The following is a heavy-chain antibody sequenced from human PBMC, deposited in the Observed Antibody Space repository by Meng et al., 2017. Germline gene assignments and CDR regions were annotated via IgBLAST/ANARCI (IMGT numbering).Heavy chain of an antibody. D-gene: IGHD3-16*01. CDR3: ARGMITFGGVILPVVADYGMDV. J-gene: IGHJ6*02. CDR2: IWYDGSNK. V-gene: IGHV3-33*08. Sequence: GESLKISCAASGFTFSSYEMNWVRQAPGKGLEWVAVIWYDGSNKYYADSVKGRFTISRDNSKNTLYLQMNSLRAEDTAVYYCARGMITFGGVILPVVADYGMDVWGQGTTVTVSS. CDR1: GFTFSSYE.